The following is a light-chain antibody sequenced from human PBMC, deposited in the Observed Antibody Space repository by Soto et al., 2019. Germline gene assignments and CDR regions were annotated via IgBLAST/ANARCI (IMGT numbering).Light chain of an antibody. J-gene: IGLJ2*01. Sequence: QSVLMQPPSVSAAPGQKVTISCSGSSSNIGNNFVPWYQQLPGTAPKLLIYDNYKRPSGIPDRFSGSKSGTSATLGITGLQTGDEADYYCGTWDSSLSAVVFGGGTKLTVL. CDR1: SSNIGNNF. CDR3: GTWDSSLSAVV. CDR2: DNY. V-gene: IGLV1-51*01.